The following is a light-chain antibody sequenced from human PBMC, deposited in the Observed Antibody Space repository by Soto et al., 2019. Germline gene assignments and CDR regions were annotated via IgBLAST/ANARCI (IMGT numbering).Light chain of an antibody. Sequence: DIPMTQSPSTLSASLGERVTITCRASQSISSWLAWYQQKPGKAPKLLIYDASSLQSGVPSRFSGSGSGTEFTLTISSLQPDDFATYYCQHYNSYSEAFGQGTKVDI. V-gene: IGKV1-5*01. J-gene: IGKJ1*01. CDR1: QSISSW. CDR2: DAS. CDR3: QHYNSYSEA.